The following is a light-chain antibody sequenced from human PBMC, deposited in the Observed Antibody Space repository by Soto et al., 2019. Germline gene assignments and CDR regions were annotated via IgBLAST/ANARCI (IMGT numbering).Light chain of an antibody. CDR1: QSISSY. Sequence: DIQMTQSPSSLSASVGDRVTITCRASQSISSYLNWYQQKPGKAPKLLIYAASSLQSGVPSRFSGSGSGTDFTLTISSLQPEDFATYYCQQSDTFGPGTKVHIK. J-gene: IGKJ3*01. CDR3: QQSDT. V-gene: IGKV1-39*01. CDR2: AAS.